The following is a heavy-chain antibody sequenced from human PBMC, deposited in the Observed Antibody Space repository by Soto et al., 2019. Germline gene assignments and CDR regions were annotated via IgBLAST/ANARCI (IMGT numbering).Heavy chain of an antibody. V-gene: IGHV4-31*03. CDR2: IYYSGST. J-gene: IGHJ5*02. D-gene: IGHD3-10*01. Sequence: SETLSLTCTVSGGSISSGGYYWSWIRQHPGKGLEWIGYIYYSGSTYYNPSLKSRVTISVDTSKNQFSLKLSSVTAADTAVYYCARALIYGSGSYYWFDPWGQGTLVTVSS. CDR1: GGSISSGGYY. CDR3: ARALIYGSGSYYWFDP.